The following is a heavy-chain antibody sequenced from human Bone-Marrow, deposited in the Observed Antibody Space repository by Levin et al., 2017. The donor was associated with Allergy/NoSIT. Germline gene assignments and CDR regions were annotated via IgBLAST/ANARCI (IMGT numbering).Heavy chain of an antibody. Sequence: GGSLRLSCAASGFTFSSYAMNWVRQAPGKGLEWVAVISYDGSNKNYADSVKGRFTISRDNSKNTLYLQMNSLRVEDTAVYYWARDDGYNYNYFDYWGQGTLVTVSS. CDR1: GFTFSSYA. CDR2: ISYDGSNK. J-gene: IGHJ4*02. V-gene: IGHV3-30*04. D-gene: IGHD5-24*01. CDR3: ARDDGYNYNYFDY.